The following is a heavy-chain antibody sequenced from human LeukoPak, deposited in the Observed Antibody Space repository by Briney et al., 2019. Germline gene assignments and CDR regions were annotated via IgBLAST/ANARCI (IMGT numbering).Heavy chain of an antibody. D-gene: IGHD2-15*01. J-gene: IGHJ4*02. Sequence: GGSLRLSCAASGFTFSSYAMHWVRQAPGKGLEYVSGISSDGGSPFHVNSVKGRFTISRDNSKDTLHLQMGSLRAEDMAVYYCAREYCSGGRCQYYFDYWGQGTLVTVSS. CDR2: ISSDGGSP. CDR1: GFTFSSYA. V-gene: IGHV3-64*01. CDR3: AREYCSGGRCQYYFDY.